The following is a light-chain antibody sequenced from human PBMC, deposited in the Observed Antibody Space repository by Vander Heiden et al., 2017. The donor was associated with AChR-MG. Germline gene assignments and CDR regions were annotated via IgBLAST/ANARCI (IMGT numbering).Light chain of an antibody. J-gene: IGLJ2*01. CDR3: SSYAGSNNFGVV. CDR1: SSDGGGFHV. CDR2: EVT. V-gene: IGLV2-8*01. Sequence: QSALTQPPSAPGSPGQSVTISCTGTSSDGGGFHVVAWYQQNPGKAPYLLIYEVTKRPSGVPDRFSGSKSGNTTSLTVSGLQAEDESDYYCSSYAGSNNFGVVFGGGTKLTVL.